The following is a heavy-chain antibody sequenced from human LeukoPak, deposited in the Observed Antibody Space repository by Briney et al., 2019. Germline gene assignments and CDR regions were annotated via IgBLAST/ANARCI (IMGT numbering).Heavy chain of an antibody. Sequence: GGSLRLSCAASGFTFSSYAMSWVRQAPGKGLEWVSAISGSGGSTYYADSVKGRFTISRDNSKNTLYLQMNSLRAEDTAVYYCAKGFVFGSGWPNWFDPWGQGTLVTVSS. J-gene: IGHJ5*02. V-gene: IGHV3-23*01. CDR1: GFTFSSYA. CDR2: ISGSGGST. CDR3: AKGFVFGSGWPNWFDP. D-gene: IGHD6-19*01.